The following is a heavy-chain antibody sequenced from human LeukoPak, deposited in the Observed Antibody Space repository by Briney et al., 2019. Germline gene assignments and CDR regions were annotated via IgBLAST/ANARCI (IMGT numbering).Heavy chain of an antibody. Sequence: GGSLRLSCAASGFTFSTDAMSWGRQAPGKGLEWVSAIGGSGGSTYYADSVKGRFAISRDSSKNTLYMQMNSLRAEDTAVYYCAKGVGATPFDYWGQGTLVTVSS. CDR1: GFTFSTDA. D-gene: IGHD1-26*01. J-gene: IGHJ4*02. V-gene: IGHV3-23*01. CDR3: AKGVGATPFDY. CDR2: IGGSGGST.